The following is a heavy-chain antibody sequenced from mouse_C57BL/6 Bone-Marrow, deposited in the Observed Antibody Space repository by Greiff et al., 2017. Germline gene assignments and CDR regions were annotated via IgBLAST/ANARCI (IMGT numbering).Heavy chain of an antibody. D-gene: IGHD2-3*01. J-gene: IGHJ3*01. CDR1: GYTFTSYW. CDR3: ARSGDDGFPWFAY. CDR2: IYPGSGST. Sequence: QVQLQQPGAELVKPGASVKMSCKASGYTFTSYWITWVKQRPGQGLEWIGDIYPGSGSTNYNEKFKSKATLTVDTSSSTAYMQLSSLTSEDSAVYYCARSGDDGFPWFAYWGQGTLVTVSA. V-gene: IGHV1-55*01.